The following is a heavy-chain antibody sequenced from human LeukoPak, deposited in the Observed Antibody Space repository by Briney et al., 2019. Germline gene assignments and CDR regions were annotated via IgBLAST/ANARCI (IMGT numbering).Heavy chain of an antibody. CDR1: GGSFSGYY. D-gene: IGHD3-22*01. CDR3: ARVTDRWGDSSGYYDY. Sequence: SETLSLTCAVYGGSFSGYYWGWIRQPPGKGLEWIGEINHSGSTHYKPSLKSRVTISLDTSKNQFSLNVSSVTAADTAVYYCARVTDRWGDSSGYYDYWGQGTLGTVSS. V-gene: IGHV4-34*01. J-gene: IGHJ4*02. CDR2: INHSGST.